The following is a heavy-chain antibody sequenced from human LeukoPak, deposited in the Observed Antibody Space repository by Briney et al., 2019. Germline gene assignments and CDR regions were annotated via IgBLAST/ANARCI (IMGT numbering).Heavy chain of an antibody. D-gene: IGHD1-26*01. CDR2: ISSSSSYI. Sequence: PGGSLRLSCAASGFTFSSYSMNWVRRAPGKGLEWVSSISSSSSYIYYADSVKGRFTISRDNAKNSLYLQMNSLRAEDTAVYYCAREAKYSGSHFDYWGQGTLVTVSS. CDR1: GFTFSSYS. J-gene: IGHJ4*02. CDR3: AREAKYSGSHFDY. V-gene: IGHV3-21*01.